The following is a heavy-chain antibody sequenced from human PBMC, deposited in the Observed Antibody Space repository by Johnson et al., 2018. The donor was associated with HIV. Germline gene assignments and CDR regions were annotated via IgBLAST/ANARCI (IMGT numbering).Heavy chain of an antibody. V-gene: IGHV3-30-3*01. CDR1: GFTFSSYA. CDR2: ISYDGSNK. Sequence: QVQLVESGGGVVRPGGSLRLSCAASGFTFSSYAMHWVRQAPGKGLEWVAVISYDGSNKYYADSVKGRFTISRDNSKNTLYLQMNSLRAEDTAVYYCARGGYSTILDAFDSWGQGTMVTVSS. J-gene: IGHJ3*02. D-gene: IGHD6-13*01. CDR3: ARGGYSTILDAFDS.